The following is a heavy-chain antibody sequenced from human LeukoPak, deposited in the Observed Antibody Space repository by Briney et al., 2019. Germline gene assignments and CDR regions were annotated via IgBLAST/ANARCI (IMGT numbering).Heavy chain of an antibody. Sequence: GASVKVCCKASGYSFTTYYMHWMRQAPGQGLEWMGTMNPRGGSTNYAQKFQGRVTMIRDPSTSTVYMELSSLRFEDTAVYYCARVDDYGGNSVGYWGQGTLVTVSS. J-gene: IGHJ4*02. V-gene: IGHV1-46*01. CDR3: ARVDDYGGNSVGY. CDR1: GYSFTTYY. D-gene: IGHD4-23*01. CDR2: MNPRGGST.